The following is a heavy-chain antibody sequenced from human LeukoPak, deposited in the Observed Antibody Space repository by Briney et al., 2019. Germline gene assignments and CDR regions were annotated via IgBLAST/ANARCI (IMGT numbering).Heavy chain of an antibody. CDR3: AKDWYSSSWFDY. V-gene: IGHV3-23*01. J-gene: IGHJ4*02. Sequence: PGGALRLSCAASGFTFSSYAMSWVRQAPGKGLEWVSAISGSGGSTYYADSVKGRFTISRDNSKNTLYLQMNSLRAEDTAVYYCAKDWYSSSWFDYWGQGTLVTVSS. D-gene: IGHD6-13*01. CDR1: GFTFSSYA. CDR2: ISGSGGST.